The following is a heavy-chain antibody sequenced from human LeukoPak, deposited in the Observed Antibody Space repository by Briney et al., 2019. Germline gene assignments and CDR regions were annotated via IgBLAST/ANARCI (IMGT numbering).Heavy chain of an antibody. CDR1: GFTFSNYG. CDR2: IKEDGTET. V-gene: IGHV3-7*03. Sequence: GGSLRLSCAVSGFTFSNYGMHWVRQAPGKGLEWVANIKEDGTETYYVDSVKGRFTISRDNAKNSLYLQMNSLRVEDTAVYYCAKEGRSLQTYWGQGTLVTVSS. D-gene: IGHD5-24*01. CDR3: AKEGRSLQTY. J-gene: IGHJ4*02.